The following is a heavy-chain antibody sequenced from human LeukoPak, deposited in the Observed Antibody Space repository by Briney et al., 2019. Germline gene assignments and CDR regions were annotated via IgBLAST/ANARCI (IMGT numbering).Heavy chain of an antibody. J-gene: IGHJ5*02. CDR2: IVVGSGNT. CDR3: AAGGVTTIDWFDP. V-gene: IGHV1-58*01. D-gene: IGHD5-12*01. Sequence: SVKVSCKASGFTFTSSAVQWVRQARGQRLEWIGWIVVGSGNTNYAQKFQERVTITRDMSTSTAYMELSSLRSEDTAVYYCAAGGVTTIDWFDPWGQGALVTVSS. CDR1: GFTFTSSA.